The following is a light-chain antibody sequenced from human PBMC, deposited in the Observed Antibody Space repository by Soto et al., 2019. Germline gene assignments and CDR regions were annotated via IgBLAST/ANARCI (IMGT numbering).Light chain of an antibody. J-gene: IGLJ1*01. CDR1: TYGFETYNQ. CDR2: EGS. V-gene: IGLV2-23*01. Sequence: QSALTQPASMSGSPGQSITISCSGTTYGFETYNQVSWYQQHPGKAPKILIYEGSKRPSGVSNRFSGSKSGNTASLTISGLQAEDEADYFCSSYVGDSADAFGPGTKLTVL. CDR3: SSYVGDSADA.